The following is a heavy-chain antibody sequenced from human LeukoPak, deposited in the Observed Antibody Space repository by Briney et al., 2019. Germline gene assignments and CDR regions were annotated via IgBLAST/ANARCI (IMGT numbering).Heavy chain of an antibody. CDR3: AKAGCSSARCYTNY. CDR1: GFAFSTYA. Sequence: GRSLRLSCAASGFAFSTYAMHWGRQAPGKGLEWVAVISYNGSEVYYGDSVKGRFTISRDNSGNTLYLQMNRLRVEDTAVYHCAKAGCSSARCYTNYWGQGTSVTVSS. CDR2: ISYNGSEV. V-gene: IGHV3-30*18. D-gene: IGHD2-8*01. J-gene: IGHJ4*02.